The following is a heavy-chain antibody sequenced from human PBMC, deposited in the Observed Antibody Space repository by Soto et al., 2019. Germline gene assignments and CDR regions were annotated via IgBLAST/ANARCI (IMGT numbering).Heavy chain of an antibody. V-gene: IGHV3-74*01. D-gene: IGHD3-16*02. J-gene: IGHJ4*02. CDR2: ISSGGTTT. CDR1: GFTFGSHW. Sequence: GGALRLSCAACGFTFGSHWMHWVRQAPGKGLVYVSRISSGGTTTNYAESVGGRFTISRDNSKNTLYLQMDSLRPEDSAIYFCARAPGRAGIILFDYWGQGTLVTVSS. CDR3: ARAPGRAGIILFDY.